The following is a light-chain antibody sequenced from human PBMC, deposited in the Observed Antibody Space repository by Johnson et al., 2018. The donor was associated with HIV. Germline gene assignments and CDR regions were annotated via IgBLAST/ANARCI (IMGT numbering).Light chain of an antibody. J-gene: IGLJ1*01. V-gene: IGLV1-51*02. Sequence: QSVLTQPPSVSAAPGQKVTISCSGSSSNIGTNYVSWYQQLPGTAPKVLICENNKRPSGIPDRFSGSKSGTSATLGITRLQTGDEADYYCGTWDSSLSAPYVFGTGTKVTVL. CDR1: SSNIGTNY. CDR2: ENN. CDR3: GTWDSSLSAPYV.